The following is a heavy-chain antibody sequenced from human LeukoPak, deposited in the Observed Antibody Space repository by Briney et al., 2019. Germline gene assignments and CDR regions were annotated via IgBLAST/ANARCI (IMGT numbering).Heavy chain of an antibody. Sequence: GGSLRLSCSGSGFTFSIYAMNWVRQAPGRGLVWVSRINGDGSSTSYADSVKGRFTISRDNAKNTLYLQMNSLRAEDTAVYYCAREETTVVTLGDWGQGTLVTVSS. D-gene: IGHD4-23*01. CDR3: AREETTVVTLGD. CDR1: GFTFSIYA. V-gene: IGHV3-74*01. CDR2: INGDGSST. J-gene: IGHJ4*02.